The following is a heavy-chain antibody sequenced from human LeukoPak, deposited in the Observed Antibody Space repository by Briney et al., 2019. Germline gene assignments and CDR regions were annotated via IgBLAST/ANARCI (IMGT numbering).Heavy chain of an antibody. Sequence: PSETLSLTCTVSGRSISSGSYYWSWIRQPAGKGLEWIGRIYTSGSTNCNPSLKSRVTISVDTSKNQFSLRLSSVTAADTAVYYCARDVWFGAGRTFDYWGQGTLVTVSS. J-gene: IGHJ4*02. CDR1: GRSISSGSYY. V-gene: IGHV4-61*02. CDR2: IYTSGST. CDR3: ARDVWFGAGRTFDY. D-gene: IGHD3-10*01.